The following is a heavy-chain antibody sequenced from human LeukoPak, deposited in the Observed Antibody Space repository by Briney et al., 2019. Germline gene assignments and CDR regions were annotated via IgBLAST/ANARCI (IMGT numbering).Heavy chain of an antibody. CDR1: GGTFSSYA. CDR2: IIPIFGTA. D-gene: IGHD6-6*01. Sequence: ASVKVSCKASGGTFSSYAISWVRQAPGQGLEWMGGIIPIFGTANYAQKFQGRVTITADESTSTAYMELSSLRSEDTAVYYCARDQPEYSSSSGAFDIGGQGTMVTVSS. CDR3: ARDQPEYSSSSGAFDI. J-gene: IGHJ3*02. V-gene: IGHV1-69*13.